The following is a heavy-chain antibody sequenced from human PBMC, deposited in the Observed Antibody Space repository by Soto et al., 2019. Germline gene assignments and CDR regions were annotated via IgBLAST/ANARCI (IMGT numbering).Heavy chain of an antibody. CDR1: GLTFGNYA. CDR3: AKVGSMVRGVTDL. V-gene: IGHV3-23*01. Sequence: QLLESGGNLVQPGGSLRLSCAASGLTFGNYAMTWVRQAPGKGLEWVSAISGSGGSTYYADSVKGRFTISRDNSKNTLYLQMNSLRAEDTAVYYCAKVGSMVRGVTDLWGQGTLVTVSS. CDR2: ISGSGGST. D-gene: IGHD3-10*01. J-gene: IGHJ4*02.